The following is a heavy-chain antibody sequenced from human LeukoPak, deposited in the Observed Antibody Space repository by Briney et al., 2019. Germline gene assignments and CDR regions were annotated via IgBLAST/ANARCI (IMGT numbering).Heavy chain of an antibody. J-gene: IGHJ4*02. CDR2: ISYDGSNK. CDR3: ARDLGLD. Sequence: FLRLSCAASGFTFSSYAMHWVRQAPGKGLEWVAVISYDGSNKYYADSVKGRFTISRDNSKNTLYLQMNSLRAEDTAVYYCARDLGLDWGQGTQVTVSS. D-gene: IGHD1-26*01. V-gene: IGHV3-30*04. CDR1: GFTFSSYA.